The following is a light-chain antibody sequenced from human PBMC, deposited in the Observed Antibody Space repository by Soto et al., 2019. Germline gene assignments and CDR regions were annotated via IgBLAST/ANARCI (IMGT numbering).Light chain of an antibody. CDR2: EVS. Sequence: QSALTQPPSASGSPGQSVTISCTGTSSDVGDYNYVSWYQQHPGKAPKLMIYEVSKGPSGVPDRFSGSKSGNTASLTVSGLQAEDEADYYCSSYAGSLYVFGTGTKLTVL. J-gene: IGLJ1*01. CDR3: SSYAGSLYV. CDR1: SSDVGDYNY. V-gene: IGLV2-8*01.